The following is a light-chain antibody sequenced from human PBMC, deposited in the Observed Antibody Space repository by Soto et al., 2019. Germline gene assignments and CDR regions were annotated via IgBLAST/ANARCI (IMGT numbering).Light chain of an antibody. CDR3: HMDNSAPQIT. CDR1: QDIGDY. CDR2: EAS. Sequence: DIQMTQSPASLSASVGDRVTITCRASQDIGDYLAWYQQKPGKVPKVLIYEASNLQSGVPSRVSGSGSGTDFTRTISGLQPEDVATYYCHMDNSAPQITVGGGTKVEIK. V-gene: IGKV1-27*01. J-gene: IGKJ4*01.